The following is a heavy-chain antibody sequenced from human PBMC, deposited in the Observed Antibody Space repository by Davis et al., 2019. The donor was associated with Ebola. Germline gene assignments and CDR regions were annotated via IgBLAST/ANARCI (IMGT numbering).Heavy chain of an antibody. V-gene: IGHV4-61*01. J-gene: IGHJ4*02. D-gene: IGHD5-18*01. Sequence: SETLSLTCTVSGGSVSSGYYYWSWVRQPPGKGLEWIGYIYYSGSTYYNSSLKSRVTISVDTSKNQFSLKLSSVTAADTALYFCVRHGYTYGYVRYWGPGTPVTVSS. CDR3: VRHGYTYGYVRY. CDR2: IYYSGST. CDR1: GGSVSSGYYY.